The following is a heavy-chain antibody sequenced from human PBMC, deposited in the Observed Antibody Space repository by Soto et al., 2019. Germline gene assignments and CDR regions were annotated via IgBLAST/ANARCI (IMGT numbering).Heavy chain of an antibody. J-gene: IGHJ4*02. CDR3: TTEDQDSRGYDWVIDYFDS. Sequence: PGGSLRLSCAASGFTFRDAWMSWVRQATGKGLQWVGRIKSKTDGGTTDYAAPVKGRFTISRDDSKNTLYLQMSSLRTEDTAVYHCTTEDQDSRGYDWVIDYFDSWGQGVLVTVSS. CDR1: GFTFRDAW. V-gene: IGHV3-15*01. CDR2: IKSKTDGGTT. D-gene: IGHD3-22*01.